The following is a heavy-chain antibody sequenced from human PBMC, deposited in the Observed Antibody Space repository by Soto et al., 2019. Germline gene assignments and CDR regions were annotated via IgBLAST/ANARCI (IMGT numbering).Heavy chain of an antibody. Sequence: GGSLRLSCAASGFTFSSYAMSWVRQAPGKGLEWVSAISGSGGSTYYADSVKGRFTVSRDNSKNTLYLQMNSLRAEDTAVYYWSKYPSFDFGYPFDFWGKGNLVTVSS. CDR3: SKYPSFDFGYPFDF. V-gene: IGHV3-23*01. D-gene: IGHD4-17*01. CDR1: GFTFSSYA. CDR2: ISGSGGST. J-gene: IGHJ4*02.